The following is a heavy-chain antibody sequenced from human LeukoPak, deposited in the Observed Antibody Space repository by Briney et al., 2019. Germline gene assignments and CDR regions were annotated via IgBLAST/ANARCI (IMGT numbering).Heavy chain of an antibody. CDR3: ARNDSVAGTTFDY. D-gene: IGHD6-19*01. V-gene: IGHV4-34*01. J-gene: IGHJ4*02. Sequence: PSETLSLTCAVYGGSFSGYYWSWIRQPPGKGLEWIGEINHSGSTKYNPSLKSRVTISVDTSKNQFSLKLSSVTAADTAVYYCARNDSVAGTTFDYWGQGTLDTVSS. CDR2: INHSGST. CDR1: GGSFSGYY.